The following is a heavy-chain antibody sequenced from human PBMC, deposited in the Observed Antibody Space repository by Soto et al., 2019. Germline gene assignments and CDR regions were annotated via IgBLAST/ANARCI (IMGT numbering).Heavy chain of an antibody. CDR2: IYYSGST. V-gene: IGHV4-59*08. D-gene: IGHD2-15*01. Sequence: SETLSLTCTVSGDSVSSYYWSWIRQPPGKGLEWIGSIYYSGSTYYNPSLKSRVTISVDTSKNQFSLKLSSVTAADTAVYYCARHTPAISISDHWGQGTLVT. CDR3: ARHTPAISISDH. CDR1: GDSVSSYY. J-gene: IGHJ4*02.